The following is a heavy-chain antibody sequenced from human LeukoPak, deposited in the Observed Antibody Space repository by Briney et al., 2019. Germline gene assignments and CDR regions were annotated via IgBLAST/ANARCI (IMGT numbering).Heavy chain of an antibody. CDR2: ICSSSSTI. CDR1: GFTFSSYS. CDR3: AKHPSHTVPKGYFDY. D-gene: IGHD4-17*01. V-gene: IGHV3-48*01. J-gene: IGHJ4*02. Sequence: GGSLRLSCAASGFTFSSYSMNWVRQAPGKGLEWVSYICSSSSTIYYADSVKGRFTISRDNAKNSLYLQMNSLRAEDTAVYYCAKHPSHTVPKGYFDYWGQGTLVTVSS.